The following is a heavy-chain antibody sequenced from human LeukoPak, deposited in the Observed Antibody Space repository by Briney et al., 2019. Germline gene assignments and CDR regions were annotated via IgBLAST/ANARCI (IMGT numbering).Heavy chain of an antibody. Sequence: ASVKVSCKASGYTFTSYDINWVRQATGQGLEWMGWMNPNSGNTGYAQKFQGRVTITRNTSISTAYMELSSLRSEDTAVYYCARKYYGSGSLYYYYYYMDVWGKGTTVTVSS. CDR2: MNPNSGNT. J-gene: IGHJ6*03. V-gene: IGHV1-8*03. CDR3: ARKYYGSGSLYYYYYYMDV. D-gene: IGHD3-10*01. CDR1: GYTFTSYD.